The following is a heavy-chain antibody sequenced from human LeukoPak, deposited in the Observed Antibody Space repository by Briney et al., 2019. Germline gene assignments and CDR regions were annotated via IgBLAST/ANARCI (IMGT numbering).Heavy chain of an antibody. D-gene: IGHD5-18*01. Sequence: ASVKVSCKTSGYTFTAYYMHWVRQAPGQGLEWMGWINPNSGGTNYAQKFQGRVTMTRDTSISTAYMELSRLRSDDTAVYYCARDSRENTATHPNDYWGQGTLVTVSS. CDR3: ARDSRENTATHPNDY. V-gene: IGHV1-2*02. CDR2: INPNSGGT. J-gene: IGHJ4*02. CDR1: GYTFTAYY.